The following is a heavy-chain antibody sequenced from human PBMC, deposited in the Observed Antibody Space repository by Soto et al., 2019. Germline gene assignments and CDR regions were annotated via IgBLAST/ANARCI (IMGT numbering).Heavy chain of an antibody. CDR2: IKQDGSEK. Sequence: GSLRLSCAASGFTVSSNWMSWVRQAPGKGLEWVANIKQDGSEKYYVDSVKGRFTISRDNAKNSLYLQMNSLRAEDTAVYYCARDLGSGSYFYYYYYGMDVWGQGTTVTVSS. V-gene: IGHV3-7*05. D-gene: IGHD1-26*01. J-gene: IGHJ6*02. CDR1: GFTVSSNW. CDR3: ARDLGSGSYFYYYYYGMDV.